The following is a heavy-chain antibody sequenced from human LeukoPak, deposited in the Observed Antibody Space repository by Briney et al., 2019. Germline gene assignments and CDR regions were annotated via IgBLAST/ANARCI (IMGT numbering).Heavy chain of an antibody. Sequence: ASVKVSCKVSGYTLTELSMHWVRQAPGKGLEWMGGFGPEDGETIYAQKFQGRVTMTEDTSTDTAYMELSSLRSEDTAVYYCATDSPGMASRADIWGQGTMVTVSS. V-gene: IGHV1-24*01. CDR2: FGPEDGET. CDR3: ATDSPGMASRADI. CDR1: GYTLTELS. J-gene: IGHJ3*02. D-gene: IGHD5-24*01.